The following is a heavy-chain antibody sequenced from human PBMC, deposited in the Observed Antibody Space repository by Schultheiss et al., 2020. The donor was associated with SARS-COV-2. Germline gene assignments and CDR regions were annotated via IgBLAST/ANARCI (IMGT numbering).Heavy chain of an antibody. Sequence: GGSLRLSCAAPGLIFKNYAMTWVRLAPGKGLEWVSTISGSGKTTYYADSVKGRFTISRDNSKNTVYLQMDSLGAEDTAAYFCAKSPPLVTAYFDDWGQGTLVTVS. D-gene: IGHD5-18*01. CDR2: ISGSGKTT. CDR3: AKSPPLVTAYFDD. CDR1: GLIFKNYA. J-gene: IGHJ4*02. V-gene: IGHV3-23*01.